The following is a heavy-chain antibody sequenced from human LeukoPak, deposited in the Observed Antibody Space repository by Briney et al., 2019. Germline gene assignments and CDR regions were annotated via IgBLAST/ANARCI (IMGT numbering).Heavy chain of an antibody. Sequence: ASVKVSCKVSGYTLTELSMHWVRQAPGKGLEWMGGFDPEDGETIYAQKLQGRVTMTTDTSTSTAYMELRSLRSDDTAVYYCARVGWWQQHYDYWGQGTLVTVSS. D-gene: IGHD6-13*01. J-gene: IGHJ4*02. V-gene: IGHV1-24*01. CDR2: FDPEDGET. CDR3: ARVGWWQQHYDY. CDR1: GYTLTELS.